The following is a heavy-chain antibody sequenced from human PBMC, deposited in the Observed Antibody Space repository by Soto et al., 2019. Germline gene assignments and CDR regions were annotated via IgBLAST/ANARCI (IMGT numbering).Heavy chain of an antibody. CDR2: IYYSGST. D-gene: IGHD5-18*01. CDR1: GGSISSGDYY. CDR3: ARVRDTAMARYFDL. Sequence: SETLSLTCTVSGGSISSGDYYWSWIRQPPGKGLEWIGYIYYSGSTYYNPSLKSRVTISVDTSKNQFSLKLSSVTAADTAVYYCARVRDTAMARYFDLWGRGTLVTVSS. V-gene: IGHV4-30-4*01. J-gene: IGHJ2*01.